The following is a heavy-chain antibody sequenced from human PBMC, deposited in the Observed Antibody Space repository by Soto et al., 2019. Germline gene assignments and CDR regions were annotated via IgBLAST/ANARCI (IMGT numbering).Heavy chain of an antibody. Sequence: ASVKVSCKVSGYTFTAYSMHWVRQAPGQGLEWVGWFNPNSGDTIYAQKFQGRVTLTRDTSIGTAYMELYSLTSDDTAVYYCAREASAVISPDYWGQGTLVTVSS. D-gene: IGHD6-19*01. CDR1: GYTFTAYS. J-gene: IGHJ4*02. CDR3: AREASAVISPDY. CDR2: FNPNSGDT. V-gene: IGHV1-2*02.